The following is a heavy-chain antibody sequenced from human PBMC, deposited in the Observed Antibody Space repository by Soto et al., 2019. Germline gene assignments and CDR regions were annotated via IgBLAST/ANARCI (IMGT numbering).Heavy chain of an antibody. Sequence: GSLRLSCAGSGFMFSSFAMTWVRQAPGKGLEWVSTTRSNGEHTYYADSVKGRFTVSRDNSKNTLFLEMSSLRAEDSAIYYCAKDSKSVSVSAARVYGMDVWGQGTTVTVSS. CDR2: TRSNGEHT. J-gene: IGHJ6*02. D-gene: IGHD2-2*01. CDR1: GFMFSSFA. V-gene: IGHV3-23*01. CDR3: AKDSKSVSVSAARVYGMDV.